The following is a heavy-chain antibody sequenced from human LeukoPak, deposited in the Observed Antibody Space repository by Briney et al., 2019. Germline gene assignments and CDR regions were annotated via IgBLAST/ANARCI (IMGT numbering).Heavy chain of an antibody. Sequence: GGSLRLSCVVSGFTFSTYSMNWVRQAPGKGLEWVSYISSSSSTIYYADSVKGRFTISRDNAKNSLYLQMNSLRAEDTAVYYCARDGIYDFWSGLYYFDYWGQGTLVTVSS. J-gene: IGHJ4*02. CDR1: GFTFSTYS. CDR3: ARDGIYDFWSGLYYFDY. CDR2: ISSSSSTI. V-gene: IGHV3-48*01. D-gene: IGHD3-3*01.